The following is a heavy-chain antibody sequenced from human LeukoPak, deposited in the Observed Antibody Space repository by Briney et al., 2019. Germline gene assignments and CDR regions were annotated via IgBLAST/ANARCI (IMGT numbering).Heavy chain of an antibody. CDR1: GGSFSGYY. D-gene: IGHD6-19*01. J-gene: IGHJ4*02. V-gene: IGHV4-34*01. CDR2: INHSGST. Sequence: PSETLSLTCAVYGGSFSGYYWSWIRQPPGKGLEWIGEINHSGSTNYNPSLKSRVTISVDTSKNQFSLKLSSVTAADTAVYYCARDLGSGWHYFDYWGQGTLVTVSS. CDR3: ARDLGSGWHYFDY.